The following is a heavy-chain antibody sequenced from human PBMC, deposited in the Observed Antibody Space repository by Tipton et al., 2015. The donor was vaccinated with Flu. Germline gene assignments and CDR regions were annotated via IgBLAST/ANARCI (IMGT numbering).Heavy chain of an antibody. CDR1: GFTFGSYA. CDR2: VKSRKDGGTT. D-gene: IGHD5-12*01. Sequence: QLVQSGGGLVKPGGSLRLSCVASGFTFGSYAMGWVRQAPGKGLEWVGRVKSRKDGGTTDYAAAVTDRCTISRDDSKDTVTLQMNSLKIEDTAVYYCTAGYGASGCDFWGQGTLVTVSS. CDR3: TAGYGASGCDF. J-gene: IGHJ4*02. V-gene: IGHV3-15*05.